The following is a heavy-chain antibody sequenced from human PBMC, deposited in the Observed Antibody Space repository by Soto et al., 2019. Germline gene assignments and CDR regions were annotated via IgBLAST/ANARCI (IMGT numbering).Heavy chain of an antibody. V-gene: IGHV1-2*04. CDR3: ARDLSYYGSGTLFDP. Sequence: VASVKVSCKASGYTFTGYYMHWVRQAPGQGLEWMGWINPNSGGTNYAQKFQGWVTMTRDTSISTAYMELSRLRSDDTAVYYCARDLSYYGSGTLFDPWGHGTLVTVSS. D-gene: IGHD3-10*01. J-gene: IGHJ5*02. CDR2: INPNSGGT. CDR1: GYTFTGYY.